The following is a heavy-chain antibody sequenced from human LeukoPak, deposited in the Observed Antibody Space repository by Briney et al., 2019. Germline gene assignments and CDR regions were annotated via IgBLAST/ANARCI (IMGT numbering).Heavy chain of an antibody. J-gene: IGHJ6*03. CDR3: ARADNSDGSGSYWYYYFMDV. CDR2: ISSSGSTI. CDR1: GFTFSDYY. V-gene: IGHV3-11*04. Sequence: GGSLRLSCAASGFTFSDYYMSWIRQAPGKGLEWVSYISSSGSTIYYVDSVRGRFTISRDNAKNSLYLQMNSLRAEDTAVYYCARADNSDGSGSYWYYYFMDVWGKGTTVTVSS. D-gene: IGHD3-10*01.